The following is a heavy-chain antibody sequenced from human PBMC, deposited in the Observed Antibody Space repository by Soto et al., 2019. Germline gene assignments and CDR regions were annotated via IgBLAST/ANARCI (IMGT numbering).Heavy chain of an antibody. CDR3: ARQINAAAADDYFDY. V-gene: IGHV1-69*13. CDR2: IIPIFGTA. J-gene: IGHJ4*02. D-gene: IGHD6-13*01. Sequence: ASVKVSCKASGGTFSSYAISWVRQAPGQGLEWMGGIIPIFGTANYAQKFQGRVTITADESTSTAYMELSSLRSEDTAVYYCARQINAAAADDYFDYWGQGTLVTVSS. CDR1: GGTFSSYA.